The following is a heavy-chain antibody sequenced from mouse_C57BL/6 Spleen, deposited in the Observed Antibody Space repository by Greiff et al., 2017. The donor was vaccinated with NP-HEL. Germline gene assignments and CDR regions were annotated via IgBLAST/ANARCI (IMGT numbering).Heavy chain of an antibody. V-gene: IGHV1-81*01. CDR1: GYTFTSYG. CDR3: ARTTTVVGEGYFDV. J-gene: IGHJ1*03. D-gene: IGHD1-1*01. Sequence: QVQLKESGAELARPGASVKLSCKASGYTFTSYGISWVKQRTGQGLEWIGEIYPRSGNTYYNEKFKGKATLTADKSSSTAYMELRSLTSEDSAVYFCARTTTVVGEGYFDVWGTGTTVTVSS. CDR2: IYPRSGNT.